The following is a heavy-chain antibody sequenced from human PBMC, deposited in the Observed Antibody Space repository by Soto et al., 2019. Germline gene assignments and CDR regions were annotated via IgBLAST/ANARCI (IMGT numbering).Heavy chain of an antibody. Sequence: ASVKVSCKASGGTFSSYTISWVRQAPGQGLEWMGRIIPILGIANYAQKFQGRVTITADKSTSTAYMELSSLRSEDTAVYYCAREGTYYYDSSGYNWFDPWGQGTLVTVSS. CDR1: GGTFSSYT. V-gene: IGHV1-69*04. CDR2: IIPILGIA. J-gene: IGHJ5*02. CDR3: AREGTYYYDSSGYNWFDP. D-gene: IGHD3-22*01.